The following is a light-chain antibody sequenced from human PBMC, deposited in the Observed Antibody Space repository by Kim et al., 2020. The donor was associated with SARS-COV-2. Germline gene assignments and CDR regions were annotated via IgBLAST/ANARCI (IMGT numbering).Light chain of an antibody. J-gene: IGLJ3*02. CDR1: SLRSYY. CDR3: NSRDSSGNQWV. V-gene: IGLV3-19*01. CDR2: HKN. Sequence: SSELTQDPAVSVALGQAVRITCQGDSLRSYYASWYQQKPGQAPVLVIYHKNNRPSGIPDRFSGSNSGNTASLTITETQAEDEADYYCNSRDSSGNQWVFGGGTQLTVL.